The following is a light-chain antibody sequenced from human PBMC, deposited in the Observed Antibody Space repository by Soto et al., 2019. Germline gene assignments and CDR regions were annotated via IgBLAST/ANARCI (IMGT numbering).Light chain of an antibody. CDR1: VSDIGVYNY. CDR3: SSYTSYTTLWV. Sequence: QSALTQPASVSGSPGQSITISCTGTVSDIGVYNYVSWYQQHPGKAPKLMIYGVSNRPSGVSNRFSGSKSGNAASLTISGLQAEDEADYYCSSYTSYTTLWVFGGGTKVTVL. CDR2: GVS. J-gene: IGLJ3*02. V-gene: IGLV2-14*01.